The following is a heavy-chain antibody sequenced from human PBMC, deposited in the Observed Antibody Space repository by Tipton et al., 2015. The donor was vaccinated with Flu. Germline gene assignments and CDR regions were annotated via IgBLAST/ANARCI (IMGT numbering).Heavy chain of an antibody. Sequence: SLRLSCSASGFTFSTYEMSWVRQAPGKGLEWVSYIDGVGATIYYADSVKGRFTISRDNAKNSLYLQMNSLRAEDTALYYCASLTGDDYWGQGTLVTVSS. CDR3: ASLTGDDY. V-gene: IGHV3-48*03. J-gene: IGHJ4*02. CDR2: IDGVGATI. D-gene: IGHD7-27*01. CDR1: GFTFSTYE.